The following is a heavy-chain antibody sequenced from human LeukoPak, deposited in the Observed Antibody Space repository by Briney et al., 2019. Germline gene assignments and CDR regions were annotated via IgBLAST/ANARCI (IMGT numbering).Heavy chain of an antibody. CDR2: IYYSGST. Sequence: SETLSLTCTVSGGSISSSSYYWCWIRQPPGKGLEWIGSIYYSGSTYYNPSLKSRVTISVDTSKNQFSLKLSSVTAADTAVYYCARVSLRITIFGVVTRLFDYWGQGTLVTVSS. CDR1: GGSISSSSYY. J-gene: IGHJ4*02. D-gene: IGHD3-3*01. V-gene: IGHV4-39*01. CDR3: ARVSLRITIFGVVTRLFDY.